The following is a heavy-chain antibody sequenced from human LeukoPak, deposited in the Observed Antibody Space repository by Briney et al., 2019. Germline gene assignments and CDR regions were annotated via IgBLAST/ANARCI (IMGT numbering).Heavy chain of an antibody. CDR3: ASNTGTVFDY. J-gene: IGHJ4*02. V-gene: IGHV4-59*01. Sequence: SETLSLTCTVSGDFITAYDWSWIRLPPGKGLEWIGYVYYSGSTEYNPSLRSRVTISLEMSKHQFSLNLTSVTAADTAVYYCASNTGTVFDYWGQGALVTVSS. CDR2: VYYSGST. CDR1: GDFITAYD. D-gene: IGHD7-27*01.